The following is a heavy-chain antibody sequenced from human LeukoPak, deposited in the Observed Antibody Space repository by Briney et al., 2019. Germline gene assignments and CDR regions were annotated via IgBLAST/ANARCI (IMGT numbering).Heavy chain of an antibody. CDR3: AKEGSRAPIDY. Sequence: GGSLRLSCAASGFTVSSNYMSWVRQAPGKGLEWVSVIYSGGSTYYADSVKGRFTISRDNSKNTLYLQMNSLRAEDTAVYYCAKEGSRAPIDYWGQGTLVTVSS. V-gene: IGHV3-53*01. CDR2: IYSGGST. D-gene: IGHD2/OR15-2a*01. J-gene: IGHJ4*02. CDR1: GFTVSSNY.